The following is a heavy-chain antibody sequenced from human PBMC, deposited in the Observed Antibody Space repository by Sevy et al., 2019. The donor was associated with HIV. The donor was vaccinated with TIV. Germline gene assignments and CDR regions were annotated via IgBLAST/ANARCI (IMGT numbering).Heavy chain of an antibody. D-gene: IGHD3-16*01. J-gene: IGHJ4*02. V-gene: IGHV3-23*01. CDR3: ANDLYASPSNFDS. CDR1: GFSFNKYA. Sequence: GGSLRLSCAASGFSFNKYAMSWVRQAPGKGLEWVSAISGEDDSTYYADSAKGRFTISRDNSKNTLFLQMNGLRAEDTALYYCANDLYASPSNFDSWGQGTLVTVSS. CDR2: ISGEDDST.